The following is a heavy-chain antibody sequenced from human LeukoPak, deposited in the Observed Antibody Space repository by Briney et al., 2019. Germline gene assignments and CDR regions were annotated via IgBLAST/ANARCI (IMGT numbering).Heavy chain of an antibody. J-gene: IGHJ4*02. D-gene: IGHD3-10*01. Sequence: GGSLRLSCAASGFTFDDYAMHWVRQAPGKGLEWVSFISWNSGTVGYADSVKGRFTISRDNSKNTLYLQMNSLRAEDTAVYYCARDRGLDYWGQGTLVTVSS. V-gene: IGHV3-9*01. CDR3: ARDRGLDY. CDR1: GFTFDDYA. CDR2: ISWNSGTV.